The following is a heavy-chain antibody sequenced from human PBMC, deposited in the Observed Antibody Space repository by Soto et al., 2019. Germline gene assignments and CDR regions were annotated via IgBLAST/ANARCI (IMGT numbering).Heavy chain of an antibody. Sequence: GASVKVSCKASGYTFTSYAMHWVRQAPGQRLEWMGWINAGSGNTKYSQKFQGRVTITRDTSASTAYMELSSLRSEDTAVYYCARGGLNGVWSFYNYWGQGTLVTVSS. CDR3: ARGGLNGVWSFYNY. CDR1: GYTFTSYA. CDR2: INAGSGNT. V-gene: IGHV1-3*01. J-gene: IGHJ4*02. D-gene: IGHD2-8*01.